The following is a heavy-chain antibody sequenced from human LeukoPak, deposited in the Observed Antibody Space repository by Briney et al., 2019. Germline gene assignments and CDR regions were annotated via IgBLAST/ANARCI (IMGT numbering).Heavy chain of an antibody. CDR2: ISYDGSNK. J-gene: IGHJ5*02. D-gene: IGHD3-10*01. Sequence: GRSLRLSCAASGFTFSSYGMHWVRQAPGKGLEWVAIISYDGSNKYYADSVKGRFTISRDNAKNSLYLQMNSLRAEDTALYHCARNYYGSGSHFWFDPWGQGTLVTVSS. V-gene: IGHV3-30*03. CDR1: GFTFSSYG. CDR3: ARNYYGSGSHFWFDP.